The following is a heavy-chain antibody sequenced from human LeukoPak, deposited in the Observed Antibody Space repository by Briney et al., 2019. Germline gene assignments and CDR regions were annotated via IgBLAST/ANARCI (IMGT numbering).Heavy chain of an antibody. D-gene: IGHD5-18*01. CDR1: GFIFSAYN. CDR3: ARAYRYYSPFDY. J-gene: IGHJ4*02. V-gene: IGHV3-48*01. Sequence: GGSLRLSCAASGFIFSAYNLHWVRQAPGRGLEWVSYLSRRSSTIYYADSLKGRITTSRDDATNSLYLQMNSLRGEDTAVYYCARAYRYYSPFDYWGQGTLVTVSS. CDR2: LSRRSSTI.